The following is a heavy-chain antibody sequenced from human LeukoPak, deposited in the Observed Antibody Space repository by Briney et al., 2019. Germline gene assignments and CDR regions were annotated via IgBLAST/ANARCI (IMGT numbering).Heavy chain of an antibody. CDR2: INHSGST. J-gene: IGHJ4*02. Sequence: SETLSLTCAVYGGSFSGYYRSWIRQPPGKGLEWIGEINHSGSTNYNPSLKSRVTISVDTSKNQFSLKLSSVTAADTAVYYCARGPGITGTTRELDYWGQGTLVTVSS. CDR1: GGSFSGYY. D-gene: IGHD1-7*01. V-gene: IGHV4-34*01. CDR3: ARGPGITGTTRELDY.